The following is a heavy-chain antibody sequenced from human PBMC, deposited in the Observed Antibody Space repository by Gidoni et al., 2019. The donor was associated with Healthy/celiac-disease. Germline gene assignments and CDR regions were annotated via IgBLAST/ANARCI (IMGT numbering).Heavy chain of an antibody. CDR3: ARTASIAAAGTGWLDY. CDR2: IWYDGSNK. Sequence: QVQLVESGGGVVQPGRSLRLSCAASGFPFSSYGMHWVRQAPGKGLAWVAVIWYDGSNKYYADSVKGRFTISRDNSKNTLYLQMNSLRAEDTAVYYCARTASIAAAGTGWLDYWGQGTLVTVSS. CDR1: GFPFSSYG. D-gene: IGHD6-13*01. V-gene: IGHV3-33*01. J-gene: IGHJ4*02.